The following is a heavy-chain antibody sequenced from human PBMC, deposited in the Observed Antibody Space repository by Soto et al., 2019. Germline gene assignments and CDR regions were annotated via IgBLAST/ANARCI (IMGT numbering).Heavy chain of an antibody. CDR3: AKDWRYCGAASCTLAEYFQH. J-gene: IGHJ1*01. D-gene: IGHD2-15*01. V-gene: IGHV3-7*03. Sequence: EVQLVESGGGLVKPGGSLRLSCAASVFTFSTYWMSWVRQAPGRGLSWVATIKQDGSEQYYVDSVRVRFTISRDNGKNSLYLQMNDMIAEDTAVYYCAKDWRYCGAASCTLAEYFQHWGQGTLVTVSS. CDR1: VFTFSTYW. CDR2: IKQDGSEQ.